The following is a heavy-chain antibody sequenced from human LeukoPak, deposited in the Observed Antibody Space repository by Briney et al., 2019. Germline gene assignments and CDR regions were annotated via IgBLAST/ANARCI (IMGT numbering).Heavy chain of an antibody. Sequence: SETLSLTCAVSGYSISSGYYWGWIRQPPGKGLEWIGSIYHSGSTYYNPSLKSRVTISVDTSKNQFSLRLSSVTAADTAIYYCATDLDSGFDYWGQGTLVTVSS. CDR3: ATDLDSGFDY. V-gene: IGHV4-38-2*02. J-gene: IGHJ4*02. D-gene: IGHD6-25*01. CDR1: GYSISSGYY. CDR2: IYHSGST.